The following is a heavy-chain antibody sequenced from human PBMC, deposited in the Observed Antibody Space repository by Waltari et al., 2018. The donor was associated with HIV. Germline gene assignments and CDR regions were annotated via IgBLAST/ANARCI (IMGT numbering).Heavy chain of an antibody. CDR1: GITVDGCA. Sequence: VQRVESWGGIAQPGRSLRLSGHTYGITVDGCAWHGVRQAPGKCRVWVAGISWSSNSLGYGDSVKGRFTISRDNAKNSLYLQMNNLRTEDTALYYCARDSRGFRGYEGNWFGPWGQGTLVTVSS. CDR2: ISWSSNSL. D-gene: IGHD5-12*01. V-gene: IGHV3-9*01. J-gene: IGHJ5*02. CDR3: ARDSRGFRGYEGNWFGP.